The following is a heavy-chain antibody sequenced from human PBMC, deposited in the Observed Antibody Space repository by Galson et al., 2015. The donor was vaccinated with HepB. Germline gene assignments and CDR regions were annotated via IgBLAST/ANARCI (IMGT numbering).Heavy chain of an antibody. J-gene: IGHJ4*02. V-gene: IGHV3-53*01. CDR1: GFTVSSNY. Sequence: SLRLSCAASGFTVSSNYMTWVRQAPGKGLEWVSVIFSYGNTYYADSLKGRFTISSDNSQNTLYLQMNSLRAEDTAVYYCAGFSPKYSSGWYYLDFWGQGTLVTVSS. D-gene: IGHD6-19*01. CDR2: IFSYGNT. CDR3: AGFSPKYSSGWYYLDF.